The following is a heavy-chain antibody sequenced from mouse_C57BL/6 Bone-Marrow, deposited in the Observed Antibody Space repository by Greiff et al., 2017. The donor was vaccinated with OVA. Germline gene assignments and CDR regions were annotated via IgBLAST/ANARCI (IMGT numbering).Heavy chain of an antibody. V-gene: IGHV1-15*01. CDR3: TRGGRWYFDV. J-gene: IGHJ1*03. Sequence: VQLQQSGAELVRPGASVTLSCKASGYSFTDYDMHWVKQTPVHGLEWIGAIDPETGGTAYNPSFKGKAILTADKSSSTAYMELRSLTSEDSAVYYCTRGGRWYFDVWGTGTTVTVSS. D-gene: IGHD1-1*02. CDR2: IDPETGGT. CDR1: GYSFTDYD.